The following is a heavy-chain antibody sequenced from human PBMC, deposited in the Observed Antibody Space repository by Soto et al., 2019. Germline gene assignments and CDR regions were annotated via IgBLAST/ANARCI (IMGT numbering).Heavy chain of an antibody. D-gene: IGHD3-10*01. J-gene: IGHJ4*02. Sequence: EVQLVESGGGLVKPGGSLRLSCAASGFTFSSYRVNWVRQAPGKGLEWVSSISSSSSYTYYADSVKGRFTISRDNAKNPLYLRMSSLRAEDTAVNYSARVNVEVVRCVTYNNGFDYWGQGTLVTVFS. CDR2: ISSSSSYT. CDR3: ARVNVEVVRCVTYNNGFDY. CDR1: GFTFSSYR. V-gene: IGHV3-21*01.